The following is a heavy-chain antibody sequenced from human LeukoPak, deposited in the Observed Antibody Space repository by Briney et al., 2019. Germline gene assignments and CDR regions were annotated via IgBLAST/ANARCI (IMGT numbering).Heavy chain of an antibody. Sequence: GGSLRLSCAASGFTFNKAWMSWVRQAPGKGLEWVSYISSSGSTIYYADSVKGRFTISRDNAKNSLYLQMNSLRAEDTAVYYCARTVVITSPFDYWGQGTLVTVSS. V-gene: IGHV3-11*01. CDR3: ARTVVITSPFDY. D-gene: IGHD3-22*01. CDR1: GFTFNKAW. J-gene: IGHJ4*02. CDR2: ISSSGSTI.